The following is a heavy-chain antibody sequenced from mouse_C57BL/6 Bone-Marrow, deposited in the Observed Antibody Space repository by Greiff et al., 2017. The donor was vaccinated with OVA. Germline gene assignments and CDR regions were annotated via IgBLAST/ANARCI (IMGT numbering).Heavy chain of an antibody. V-gene: IGHV1-59*01. Sequence: QVQLQQPGAELVRPGTSVTLSCKASGYTFTSYWMHWVKQRPGQGLEWIGVIDPSDSYTNYNQKFKGKATVTVDTSSSTAYMQLSSLTSEDSAVYDCARNRWLPFAYWGQGTLVTVSA. CDR2: IDPSDSYT. CDR3: ARNRWLPFAY. J-gene: IGHJ3*01. CDR1: GYTFTSYW. D-gene: IGHD2-3*01.